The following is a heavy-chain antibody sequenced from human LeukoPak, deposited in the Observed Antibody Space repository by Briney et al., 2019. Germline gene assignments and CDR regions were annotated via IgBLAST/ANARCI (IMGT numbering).Heavy chain of an antibody. J-gene: IGHJ3*02. Sequence: SETLSLTCAVYGGSFSGYYWSWIRQPPGKGLEWIGEINHSGSTNYNPSLKSRVTISVDTSKNQFSLKLSSVTAADTAVYYCARGLYSSSHTTDAFDIWGQGTMVTVSS. CDR2: INHSGST. CDR1: GGSFSGYY. V-gene: IGHV4-34*01. CDR3: ARGLYSSSHTTDAFDI. D-gene: IGHD6-6*01.